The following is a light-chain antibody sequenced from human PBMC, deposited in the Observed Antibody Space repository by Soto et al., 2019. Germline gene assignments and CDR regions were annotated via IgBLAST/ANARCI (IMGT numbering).Light chain of an antibody. Sequence: EVVMTQSPATVSVSPGERATLSCRASQSVSFNLAWYQQTPGQAPRLLIYGASTRAAGIPARFSGSGSGTEFPLTISSLQSEDFAFYYCQQYDDWPPSYTFGQGTKLDIK. CDR2: GAS. V-gene: IGKV3-15*01. CDR3: QQYDDWPPSYT. CDR1: QSVSFN. J-gene: IGKJ2*01.